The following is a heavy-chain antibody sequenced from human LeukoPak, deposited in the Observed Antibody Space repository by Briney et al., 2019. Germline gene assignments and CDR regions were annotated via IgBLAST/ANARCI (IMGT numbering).Heavy chain of an antibody. Sequence: GGSLRLSCAASGFTFWTSAMNWVRQAPGKGLEWVSTITGTTYITYYADSVKGGFTISRDDSKNTLFLQMNSLRAEDTALYYCAKGGTTFDPWGQGTLVTVSS. J-gene: IGHJ5*02. D-gene: IGHD1-1*01. CDR3: AKGGTTFDP. V-gene: IGHV3-23*01. CDR2: ITGTTYIT. CDR1: GFTFWTSA.